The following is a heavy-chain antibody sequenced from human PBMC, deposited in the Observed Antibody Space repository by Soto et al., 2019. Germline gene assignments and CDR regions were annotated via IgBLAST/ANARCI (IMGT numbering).Heavy chain of an antibody. D-gene: IGHD4-17*01. CDR1: GFTFSTYA. V-gene: IGHV3-23*01. CDR2: IRAGGGNT. CDR3: AHPRGYGVFDAYDI. J-gene: IGHJ3*02. Sequence: EAQLLESGGGLVQPGGSLRLSCAASGFTFSTYAMSWVRQAPGKGLEWVSAIRAGGGNTYYADSVKGRFTISRDNSINTLYLQMNSLRTEDTAVYYCAHPRGYGVFDAYDIWGQGAMVTVSS.